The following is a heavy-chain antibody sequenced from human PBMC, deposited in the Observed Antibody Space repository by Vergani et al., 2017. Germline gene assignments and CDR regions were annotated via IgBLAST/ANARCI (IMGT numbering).Heavy chain of an antibody. CDR1: GFTFSDYY. CDR3: AGGGEHWLVMDFDY. Sequence: QVQLVESGGGLVKPGGSLRLSCAASGFTFSDYYMSWIRQAPGKGLEWVSYISSSGSTIYYADSVKGRFTISRDNAKNSLYLQRNSLRAVNAAVYYCAGGGEHWLVMDFDYWGQGTLVTVSS. D-gene: IGHD6-19*01. CDR2: ISSSGSTI. V-gene: IGHV3-11*04. J-gene: IGHJ4*02.